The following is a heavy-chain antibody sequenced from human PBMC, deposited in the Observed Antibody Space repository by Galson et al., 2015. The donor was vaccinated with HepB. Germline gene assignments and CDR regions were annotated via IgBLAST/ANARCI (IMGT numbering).Heavy chain of an antibody. D-gene: IGHD4-11*01. V-gene: IGHV1-69*13. CDR3: ARDYNNYGWGYLKYYYGMDV. J-gene: IGHJ6*02. CDR1: GGTFISYA. CDR2: IIPIVGTA. Sequence: SVKVSCKASGGTFISYAISWVRQAPGQGLEWMGGIIPIVGTANYAQKFQGRVTITADESTSTVYMELSSLRSEDTAVYYCARDYNNYGWGYLKYYYGMDVWGQGTTVTVFS.